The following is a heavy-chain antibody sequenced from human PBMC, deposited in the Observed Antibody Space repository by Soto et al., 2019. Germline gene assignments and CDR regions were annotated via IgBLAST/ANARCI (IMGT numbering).Heavy chain of an antibody. CDR3: AKDRQGALVY. CDR1: GFTFSSYG. CDR2: ISYDGSNK. V-gene: IGHV3-30*18. J-gene: IGHJ4*02. Sequence: QVQLVESGGGVVQPGRSLRLSCAASGFTFSSYGMHWVRQAPGKGLEWVAVISYDGSNKYYADSVKGRFTISRDNSKNTLYLQMNSLRAEDTAVYYCAKDRQGALVYWGQGTLVTGSS. D-gene: IGHD1-26*01.